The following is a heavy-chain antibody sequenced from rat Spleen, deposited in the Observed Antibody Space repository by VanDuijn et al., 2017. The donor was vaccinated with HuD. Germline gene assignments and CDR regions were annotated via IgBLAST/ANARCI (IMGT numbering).Heavy chain of an antibody. CDR3: TTAPSLFGATWD. J-gene: IGHJ2*01. D-gene: IGHD4-3*01. Sequence: EVQLVESGGGLVQPGRSLKLSCAASGFTFSNYYMAWVCQAPKKGLEWVATISPSGGSNYYRDSMKGRFTISKDNAKSTLYLQMDTWRSEDTATYYCTTAPSLFGATWDWGQGVMVTVSS. CDR1: GFTFSNYY. CDR2: ISPSGGSN. V-gene: IGHV5-23*01.